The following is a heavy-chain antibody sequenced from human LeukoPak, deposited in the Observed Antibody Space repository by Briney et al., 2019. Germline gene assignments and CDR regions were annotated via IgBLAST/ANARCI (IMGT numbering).Heavy chain of an antibody. D-gene: IGHD1-26*01. V-gene: IGHV4-59*01. CDR1: GGSISSYY. CDR3: ARTQSQSGSYRYYFGY. Sequence: SETLSLICTVSGGSISSYYWSWIRQPPGKGLEWIGYNYYSGSTNYNPSLKSRVTMSLDPSKNQFSLKLNSVTAADTAVYYCARTQSQSGSYRYYFGYWGQGTLVTVSS. J-gene: IGHJ4*02. CDR2: NYYSGST.